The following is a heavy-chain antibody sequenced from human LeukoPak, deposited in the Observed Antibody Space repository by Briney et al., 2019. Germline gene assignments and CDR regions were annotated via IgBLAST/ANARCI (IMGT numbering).Heavy chain of an antibody. CDR1: GYTFTSYG. D-gene: IGHD5-18*01. CDR2: ISAYNGNT. V-gene: IGHV1-18*01. CDR3: ARVWRRFLGYSYGYDAFDI. Sequence: ASVKVSCKASGYTFTSYGISWVRQAPGQGLEGMGWISAYNGNTNYAQKLQGRVTMTTDTSTSTAYMELRSLRSDDTAVYYCARVWRRFLGYSYGYDAFDIWGQGTMVTVSS. J-gene: IGHJ3*02.